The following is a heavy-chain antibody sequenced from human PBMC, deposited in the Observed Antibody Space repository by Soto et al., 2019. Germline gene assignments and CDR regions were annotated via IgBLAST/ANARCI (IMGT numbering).Heavy chain of an antibody. D-gene: IGHD6-19*01. CDR1: GFTFNNYA. V-gene: IGHV3-33*08. CDR3: ARDGGSGWDTTAPEFDP. Sequence: GGSLRLSCAASGFTFNNYAMHWVRQAPGKGLEWVAVIWYDGSNKYYADSVKGRFTISRDNSKNTLYLQMNSLRAEDTAVYYCARDGGSGWDTTAPEFDPWGQGTLVTVSS. J-gene: IGHJ5*02. CDR2: IWYDGSNK.